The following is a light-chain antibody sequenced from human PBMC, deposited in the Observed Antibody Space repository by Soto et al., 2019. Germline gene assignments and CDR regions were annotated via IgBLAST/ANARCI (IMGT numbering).Light chain of an antibody. J-gene: IGKJ2*01. V-gene: IGKV3-20*01. CDR2: GAS. Sequence: EIVLTQSPGTLSFSPGGRATLSCRASQSVSSSYLAWYQQKPGQAPRLLIYGASSRATGIPDRFSGSGSGTDFTLTISRLEPEDFAVYYCQQYASSSVYTFGQGTKLEIK. CDR3: QQYASSSVYT. CDR1: QSVSSSY.